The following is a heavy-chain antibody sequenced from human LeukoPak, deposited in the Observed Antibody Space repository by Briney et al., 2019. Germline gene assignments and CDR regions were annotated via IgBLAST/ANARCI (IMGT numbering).Heavy chain of an antibody. D-gene: IGHD2-8*01. CDR1: GGSISSSSYY. Sequence: PSETLSLTCTVSGGSISSSSYYWGWIRQPPGKGLEWVGSIYYSGNTYYNTPLKSRVTISVDTSKNQFSLKLSSVTAADTAVYYCASSSGVLEYFQHWGQGTLVTVSS. CDR2: IYYSGNT. J-gene: IGHJ1*01. CDR3: ASSSGVLEYFQH. V-gene: IGHV4-39*01.